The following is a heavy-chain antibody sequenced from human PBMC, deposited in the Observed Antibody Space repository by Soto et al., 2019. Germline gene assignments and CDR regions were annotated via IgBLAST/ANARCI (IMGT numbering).Heavy chain of an antibody. CDR1: GGSISTYY. J-gene: IGHJ5*02. CDR2: IYYTGTT. CDR3: ARGYSARYSTSWNWFDP. Sequence: QVQLQESGPGLVKPSETLSVTCIVSGGSISTYYWSWIRQPPGKGLEWIGYIYYTGTTNYNPSLKSRVTMSVDTSKHQFSLKLNSVTAADTAMYYWARGYSARYSTSWNWFDPWGQGTLVTVSS. D-gene: IGHD2-2*01. V-gene: IGHV4-59*01.